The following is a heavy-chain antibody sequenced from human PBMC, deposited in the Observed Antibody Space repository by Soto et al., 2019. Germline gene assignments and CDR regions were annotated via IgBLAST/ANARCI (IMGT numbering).Heavy chain of an antibody. CDR3: ARDRYYDSGGYYYDY. V-gene: IGHV3-23*01. J-gene: IGHJ4*02. D-gene: IGHD3-22*01. CDR1: GFIFPNYA. Sequence: GGSLRLSCEVSGFIFPNYAMSWVRQAPGKGLEWVSSISASGSTTYYADSVKGRFTMSRDNSRNALYLQMNSLRAEDTAVYYCARDRYYDSGGYYYDYWGQGTLVTVSS. CDR2: ISASGSTT.